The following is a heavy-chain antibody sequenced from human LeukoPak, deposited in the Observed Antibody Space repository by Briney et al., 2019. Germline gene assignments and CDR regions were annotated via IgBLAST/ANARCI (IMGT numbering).Heavy chain of an antibody. CDR1: GYTFTSYG. V-gene: IGHV1-2*02. D-gene: IGHD5-24*01. CDR2: INPNSGGT. CDR3: ASESKMTDDAFDI. J-gene: IGHJ3*02. Sequence: ASVKVSCKASGYTFTSYGISWVRQAPGQGLEWMGWINPNSGGTNYAQKFQGRVAMTRGTSISTAYMELSRLRSDDTAVYYCASESKMTDDAFDIWGQGTMVTVSS.